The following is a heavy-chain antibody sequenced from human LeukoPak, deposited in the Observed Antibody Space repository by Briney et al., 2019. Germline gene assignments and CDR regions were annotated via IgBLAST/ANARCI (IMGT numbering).Heavy chain of an antibody. CDR2: INPNSGGT. D-gene: IGHD3-22*01. CDR3: ARVDYYDSIPDY. J-gene: IGHJ4*02. CDR1: GYTFTGYY. V-gene: IGHV1-2*02. Sequence: GASVKVSCKASGYTFTGYYMHWVRQAPGQGLEWMGWINPNSGGTNYAQKFQGRVTMTRDTSISTAYMELSRLRSDDAAVYYCARVDYYDSIPDYWGQGTLVTVSS.